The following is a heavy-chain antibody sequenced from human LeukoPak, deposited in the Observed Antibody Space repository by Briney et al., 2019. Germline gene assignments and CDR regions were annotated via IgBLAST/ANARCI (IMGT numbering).Heavy chain of an antibody. CDR3: ARARNYYDRSASVS. Sequence: PGRSLRLSCKASGFTFRDYAVTWVRQAPGKGLEWVGFIRSKANGGTTEYVASVRGRFTISRDDSKSIAYLQMSSLTTEDTAFYYCARARNYYDRSASVSWGQGTLVTVSS. V-gene: IGHV3-49*04. CDR2: IRSKANGGTT. CDR1: GFTFRDYA. J-gene: IGHJ5*02. D-gene: IGHD3-22*01.